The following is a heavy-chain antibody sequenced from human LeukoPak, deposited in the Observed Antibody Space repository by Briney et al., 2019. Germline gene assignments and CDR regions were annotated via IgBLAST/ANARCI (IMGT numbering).Heavy chain of an antibody. CDR2: IYHSGST. V-gene: IGHV4-4*02. CDR1: GGSISSSNW. J-gene: IGHJ4*02. D-gene: IGHD3-3*01. Sequence: SGTLSLTCAVSGGSISSSNWWSWVRQPPGKGLEWIGEIYHSGSTNYNPSLKSRVTISVDTSKNQFSLKLSSVTAADTAVYYCARGTGGVDYDFWSGSYYFDYWGQGTRVTVSS. CDR3: ARGTGGVDYDFWSGSYYFDY.